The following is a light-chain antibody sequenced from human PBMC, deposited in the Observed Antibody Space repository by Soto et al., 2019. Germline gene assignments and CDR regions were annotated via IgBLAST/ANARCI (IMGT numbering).Light chain of an antibody. J-gene: IGLJ1*01. CDR1: SSDVGDNNY. Sequence: QSALTQPASVSGSPGQSITISCTGTSSDVGDNNYVSWYQQHPGKAPKLMIYDVTNRPSGISNRFSGSKSGNTASLTISGRQAEDEADYYCSSYTSSSTLYVFGTGTKLTVL. CDR3: SSYTSSSTLYV. V-gene: IGLV2-14*01. CDR2: DVT.